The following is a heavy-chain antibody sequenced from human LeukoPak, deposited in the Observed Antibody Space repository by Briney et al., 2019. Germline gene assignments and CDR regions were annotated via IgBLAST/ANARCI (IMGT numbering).Heavy chain of an antibody. J-gene: IGHJ4*02. CDR2: IGGSGGST. CDR1: GFTFSSYA. Sequence: GGSLRLSCAASGFTFSSYAMTWVRQAPGKGLEWVSTIGGSGGSTYYADSVKGRFTISRDNSKNTLFLQMNSLRAEDTAVYYCARDAWELFLLRHDYWGQGTLVTVSS. V-gene: IGHV3-23*01. D-gene: IGHD3-10*01. CDR3: ARDAWELFLLRHDY.